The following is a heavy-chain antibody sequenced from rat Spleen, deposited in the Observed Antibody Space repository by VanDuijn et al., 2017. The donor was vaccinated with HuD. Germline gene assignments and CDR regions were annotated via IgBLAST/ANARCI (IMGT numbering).Heavy chain of an antibody. D-gene: IGHD1-1*01. Sequence: EVQLVESDGGLVQPGRSLKLSCAASGFTFSDYYMAWVRQAPTKGLEWVATISYDGSSTYYRDSVKGRFTISRDNAKSNLYLQMDSLRSEDTATYYCARRGLLFITTGYFDYWGQGVMVTVSS. V-gene: IGHV5-29*01. CDR2: ISYDGSST. J-gene: IGHJ2*01. CDR3: ARRGLLFITTGYFDY. CDR1: GFTFSDYY.